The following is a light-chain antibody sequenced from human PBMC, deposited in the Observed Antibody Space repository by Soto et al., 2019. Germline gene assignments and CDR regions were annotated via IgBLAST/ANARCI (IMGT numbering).Light chain of an antibody. V-gene: IGLV2-14*01. Sequence: QSALTQPASVSGSPGQSITISCTGSSSDVGGYNYVSWYQHHPGKAPKLMIYKVTDRPSGVSGRFSGSKSGNTASLTISGLQAEDEGHYYCGSYTINNTVVFGGGTKLTVL. J-gene: IGLJ2*01. CDR3: GSYTINNTVV. CDR2: KVT. CDR1: SSDVGGYNY.